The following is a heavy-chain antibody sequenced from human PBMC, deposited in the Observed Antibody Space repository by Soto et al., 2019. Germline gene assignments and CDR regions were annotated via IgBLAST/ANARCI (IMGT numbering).Heavy chain of an antibody. V-gene: IGHV1-69*06. CDR3: ARALVRPTAMVTYEDYYYYYMDV. J-gene: IGHJ6*03. CDR1: GGTLSSSA. D-gene: IGHD5-18*01. CDR2: IIPIVGTA. Sequence: ASVKVSCKAFGGTLSSSAISWVRQAPGQRLEWMGGIIPIVGTANYAQKFQGRVTITADKSTSTAYMELSSLRSEDTAVYYCARALVRPTAMVTYEDYYYYYMDVWGKGTTVTVSS.